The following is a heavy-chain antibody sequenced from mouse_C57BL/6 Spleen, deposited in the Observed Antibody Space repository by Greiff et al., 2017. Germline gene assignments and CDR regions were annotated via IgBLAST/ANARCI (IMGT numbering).Heavy chain of an antibody. CDR3: ARRLLWSLYYFDY. J-gene: IGHJ2*01. Sequence: QVHVKQSGPELVKPGASVKLSCKASGYTFTSYDINWVKQRPGQGLEWIGWIYPRDGSTKYNEKFKGKATLTVDTSSSTAYMELHSLTSEDSAVYFCARRLLWSLYYFDYWGQGTTLTVSS. CDR2: IYPRDGST. CDR1: GYTFTSYD. V-gene: IGHV1-85*01. D-gene: IGHD2-1*01.